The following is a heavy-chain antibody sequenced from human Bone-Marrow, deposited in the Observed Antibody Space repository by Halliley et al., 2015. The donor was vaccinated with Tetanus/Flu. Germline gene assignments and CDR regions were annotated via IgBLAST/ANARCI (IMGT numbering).Heavy chain of an antibody. CDR1: GFTFINYE. CDR3: ARFDLKPYFDY. V-gene: IGHV3-48*03. CDR2: ISGSGSLT. J-gene: IGHJ4*02. D-gene: IGHD3-9*01. Sequence: SLRLSCAASGFTFINYEMNWVRQALGKGLEWVSYISGSGSLTYYADSVKGRFTISRDNAKSSLYLQMNSLRAEDTAVYFCARFDLKPYFDYWGQGTPVTVSS.